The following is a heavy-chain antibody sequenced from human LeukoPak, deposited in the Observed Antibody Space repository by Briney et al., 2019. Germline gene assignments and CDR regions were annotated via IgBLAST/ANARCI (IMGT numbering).Heavy chain of an antibody. V-gene: IGHV4-34*01. CDR3: ARDVSGGSSGWKAFDI. CDR1: GGSFSGYY. Sequence: PSETLSLTCAAYGGSFSGYYWSWIRQPPGKGLEWIGEINHSGSTNYNPSLKSRVTISVDTSKNQFSLKLSSVTAADTAVYYCARDVSGGSSGWKAFDIWGQGTMVTVSS. D-gene: IGHD6-19*01. CDR2: INHSGST. J-gene: IGHJ3*02.